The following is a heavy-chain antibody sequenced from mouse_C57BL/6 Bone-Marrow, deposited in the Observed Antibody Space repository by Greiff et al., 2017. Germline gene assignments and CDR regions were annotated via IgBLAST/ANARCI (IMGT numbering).Heavy chain of an antibody. Sequence: EVQLQQSGAELVRPGASVKLSCTASGFNFKDSYMHWVKQRPEQGLEWIGRIDPEVGDTEYAPKFQGKATLTADTSSNTAYLQLSSLPSEDTAVYYCSGGYYGSSPCAYWGRGTRVTV. CDR2: IDPEVGDT. CDR3: SGGYYGSSPCAY. J-gene: IGHJ3*01. V-gene: IGHV14-1*01. D-gene: IGHD1-1*01. CDR1: GFNFKDSY.